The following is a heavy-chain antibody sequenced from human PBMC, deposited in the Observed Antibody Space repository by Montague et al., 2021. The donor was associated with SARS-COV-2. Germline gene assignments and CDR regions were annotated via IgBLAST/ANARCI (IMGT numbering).Heavy chain of an antibody. D-gene: IGHD3-22*01. Sequence: SETRSLTCTVSGGSISSSSYYWGWIRQPPGKGLEWIGSIYYTGSTYYNPSLKSRVTISVDKSKNLFSLKLSSVTAADTAVYYCARDTRIAMLVVVTRYGLDVGGQGTTVTVSS. CDR3: ARDTRIAMLVVVTRYGLDV. J-gene: IGHJ6*02. CDR1: GGSISSSSYY. CDR2: IYYTGST. V-gene: IGHV4-39*07.